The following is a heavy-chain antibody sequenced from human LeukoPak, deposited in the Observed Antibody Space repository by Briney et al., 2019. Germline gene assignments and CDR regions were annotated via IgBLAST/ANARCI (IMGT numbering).Heavy chain of an antibody. CDR1: GFTFSDYY. Sequence: RGGSLRLSCAASGFTFSDYYMSWIRQAPGKGLEWVSYINSSSSYTNYADSVKGRFTISRDNAKNSLYLQMNSLRAEDTAVYYCARDFEGGYGTFDYWGQGTLVTVTS. V-gene: IGHV3-11*05. J-gene: IGHJ4*02. CDR3: ARDFEGGYGTFDY. CDR2: INSSSSYT. D-gene: IGHD5-12*01.